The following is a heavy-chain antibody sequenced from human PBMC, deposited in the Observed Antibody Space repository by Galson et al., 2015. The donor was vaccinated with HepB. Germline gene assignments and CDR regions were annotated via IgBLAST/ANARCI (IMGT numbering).Heavy chain of an antibody. V-gene: IGHV3-74*01. CDR1: GFTFSTYW. CDR3: ARDRFSSSSGWPKYNWFDP. J-gene: IGHJ5*02. CDR2: ISSDGSST. Sequence: SLRLSCAASGFTFSTYWMHWVRQAPGKGLVWVSRISSDGSSTNYADSVKGRFTISRDNAKNTLYLQMNSLRAEDTAVYYCARDRFSSSSGWPKYNWFDPWGQGTLVTVSS. D-gene: IGHD6-19*01.